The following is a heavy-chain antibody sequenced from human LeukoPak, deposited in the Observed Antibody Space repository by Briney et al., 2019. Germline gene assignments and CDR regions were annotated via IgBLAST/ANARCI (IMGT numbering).Heavy chain of an antibody. D-gene: IGHD2-2*02. CDR1: GGSISSSSYY. V-gene: IGHV4-39*01. Sequence: TSETLSLTCTVSGGSISSSSYYWGWIRQPPGKGLEWIGSIYYSGSTYYNPSLKSRVTISVDTSKNQFSLKLSSVTAQDTAVYYCARGTYTRDGPYYWGQGALVTVSS. CDR3: ARGTYTRDGPYY. CDR2: IYYSGST. J-gene: IGHJ4*02.